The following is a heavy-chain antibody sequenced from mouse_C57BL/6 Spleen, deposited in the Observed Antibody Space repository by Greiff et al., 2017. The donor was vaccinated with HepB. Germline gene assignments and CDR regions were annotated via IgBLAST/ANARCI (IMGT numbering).Heavy chain of an antibody. J-gene: IGHJ2*01. D-gene: IGHD2-4*01. V-gene: IGHV1-54*01. CDR3: ARGHDSYLDY. CDR1: GYAFTNYL. CDR2: INPGSGGT. Sequence: QVQLQQSGAELVRPGTSVKVSCKASGYAFTNYLIEWVKQRPGQGLEWIGVINPGSGGTNYNEKFKGKATLTADKSSSTAYMQLSSLTSDDSAVYFCARGHDSYLDYWGQGTTLTVSS.